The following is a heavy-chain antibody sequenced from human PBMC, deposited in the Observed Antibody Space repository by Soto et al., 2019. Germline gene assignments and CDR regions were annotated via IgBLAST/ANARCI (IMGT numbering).Heavy chain of an antibody. D-gene: IGHD3-10*01. CDR3: ARYYYGSGSSFDP. J-gene: IGHJ5*02. CDR1: GFTFSSYW. V-gene: IGHV3-7*01. CDR2: IKQDGSEK. Sequence: GSLRLSCAASGFTFSSYWMSWVRQAPGKGLEWVVNIKQDGSEKYYVDSVKGRFTISRDNAKNSLYLQMNSLRAEDTAVYYCARYYYGSGSSFDPRGQGTLVTVSS.